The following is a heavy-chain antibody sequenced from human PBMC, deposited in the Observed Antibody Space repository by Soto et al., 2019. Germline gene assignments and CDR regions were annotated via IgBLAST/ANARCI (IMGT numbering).Heavy chain of an antibody. CDR2: IYRDDDK. D-gene: IGHD5-12*01. CDR1: EFSLSINGLG. V-gene: IGHV2-5*02. CDR3: ARAYSGYDWGSFDY. Sequence: QITLKESGPTLVKPPQTLTLTCTFSEFSLSINGLGVGWIRQPPGKAREWLALIYRDDDKRYSPSLMSRLTITKDTPKNQVVLTMTNMDPMDTATYYCARAYSGYDWGSFDYWGQGTLVTVSS. J-gene: IGHJ4*02.